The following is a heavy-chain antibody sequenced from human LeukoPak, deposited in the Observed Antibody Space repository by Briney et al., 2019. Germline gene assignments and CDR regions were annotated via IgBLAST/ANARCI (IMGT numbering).Heavy chain of an antibody. V-gene: IGHV3-48*01. CDR2: ISSSGSAI. J-gene: IGHJ4*02. D-gene: IGHD2-15*01. CDR1: GFPLSRYS. CDR3: VRVKGSYFDY. Sequence: GGALRLSCAASGFPLSRYSINWVRQAPGKGLEWVSYISSSGSAIYYVGSVKGRFTVSRDNAKNSLFLQMNSPRAEDTAVYYCVRVKGSYFDYWGQGALVTVSS.